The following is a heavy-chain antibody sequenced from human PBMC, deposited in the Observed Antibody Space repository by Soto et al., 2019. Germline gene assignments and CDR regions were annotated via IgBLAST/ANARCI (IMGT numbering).Heavy chain of an antibody. V-gene: IGHV1-2*02. CDR2: INPNSVGT. D-gene: IGHD3-22*01. J-gene: IGHJ6*02. Sequence: GASVKVSCKASGYTFTGYYMHWVRQAPGQGLEWMGWINPNSVGTNSAQKFQGGVTMTRDTSISTAYMELSRLRSDDTAVYYCSRYGFLDYDSSGYSTYYYGMEVWGQGTTVTVSS. CDR3: SRYGFLDYDSSGYSTYYYGMEV. CDR1: GYTFTGYY.